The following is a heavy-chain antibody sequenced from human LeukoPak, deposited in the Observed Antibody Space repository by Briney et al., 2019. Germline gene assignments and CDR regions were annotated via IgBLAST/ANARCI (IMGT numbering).Heavy chain of an antibody. J-gene: IGHJ4*02. CDR2: ISYDGSNK. D-gene: IGHD5-18*01. CDR3: AKDLYVDTALGADY. V-gene: IGHV3-30*18. CDR1: GFTFSSYG. Sequence: PGGSLRLSCAASGFTFSSYGMHWVRQAPGKGLEWVAVISYDGSNKYYADSVKGRFTISRDNSKNTLYLQMNSLRAEDTAVYYCAKDLYVDTALGADYWGQGTLVTVSS.